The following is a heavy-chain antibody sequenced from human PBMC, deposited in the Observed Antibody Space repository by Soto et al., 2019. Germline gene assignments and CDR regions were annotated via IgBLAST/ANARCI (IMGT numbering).Heavy chain of an antibody. CDR3: ARGDLYYYGSGSYYSWFDP. CDR2: IIPLFGTP. CDR1: PGTFSTYA. Sequence: QVQLVQSGSEVKKPGSSVKVSCKASPGTFSTYAVSWVRQAPGQGLEWMGGIIPLFGTPNYAQKFQGRVTITSDEATRTVYMELSSLTSEDTAVYYCARGDLYYYGSGSYYSWFDPWGQRTLVSVSS. D-gene: IGHD3-10*01. J-gene: IGHJ5*02. V-gene: IGHV1-69*01.